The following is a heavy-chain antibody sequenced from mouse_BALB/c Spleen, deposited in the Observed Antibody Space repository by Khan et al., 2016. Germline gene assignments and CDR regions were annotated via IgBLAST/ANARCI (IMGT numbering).Heavy chain of an antibody. CDR2: INTYTGEP. CDR1: GYTFTNYG. Sequence: QIQLVQSGPELKKPGETVKISCKASGYTFTNYGMNWVKQAPGKGLKWMGWINTYTGEPTYADDFKGRFAFSLETSARTAYSQINNRKNEDTATYFCARGNYDGVAYWGQGTLGTVSA. V-gene: IGHV9-3-1*01. CDR3: ARGNYDGVAY. D-gene: IGHD2-4*01. J-gene: IGHJ3*01.